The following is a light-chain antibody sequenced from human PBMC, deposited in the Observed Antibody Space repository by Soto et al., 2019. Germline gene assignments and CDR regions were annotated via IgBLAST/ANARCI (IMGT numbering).Light chain of an antibody. Sequence: QSVLTQPASVSGSPGHSNTISCTGSSSDIGAYDYVSWSQQRPVKAPKLMIFDVTNRPSGVSDRFSGSKSGNTASLTISGLQTEDEADYYCSSYISSSTPYVFGTGTKVTVL. CDR3: SSYISSSTPYV. V-gene: IGLV2-14*01. CDR1: SSDIGAYDY. CDR2: DVT. J-gene: IGLJ1*01.